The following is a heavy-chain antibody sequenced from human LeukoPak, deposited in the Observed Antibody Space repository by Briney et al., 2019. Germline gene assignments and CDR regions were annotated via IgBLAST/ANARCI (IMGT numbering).Heavy chain of an antibody. J-gene: IGHJ4*02. Sequence: GGSLRLSCAASGFTFSSYAVSWVRQAPGKGLEWVSAISDTGGSTYYADSVKGRFTISRDNSKNTLHLQMNSLRAEDTAVYYCARDISGYLGRSDYWGQGTLVTVSS. D-gene: IGHD5-12*01. CDR3: ARDISGYLGRSDY. V-gene: IGHV3-23*01. CDR1: GFTFSSYA. CDR2: ISDTGGST.